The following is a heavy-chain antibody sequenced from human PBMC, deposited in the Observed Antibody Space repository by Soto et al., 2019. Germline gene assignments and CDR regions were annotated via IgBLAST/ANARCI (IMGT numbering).Heavy chain of an antibody. Sequence: PSETLSLTCTVSGGSISSYYWSWIRQPPGKGLEWIGYIYYSGSTYYNPSLKSRVTISVDTSKNQFSLKLSSVTAADTAVYYCARDPMVVAATTTSGMDVWGQGTTVT. V-gene: IGHV4-59*12. CDR3: ARDPMVVAATTTSGMDV. CDR2: IYYSGST. CDR1: GGSISSYY. J-gene: IGHJ6*02. D-gene: IGHD2-15*01.